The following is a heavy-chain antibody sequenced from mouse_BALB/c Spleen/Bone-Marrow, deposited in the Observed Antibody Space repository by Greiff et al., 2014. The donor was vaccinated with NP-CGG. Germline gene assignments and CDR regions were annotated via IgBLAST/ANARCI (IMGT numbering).Heavy chain of an antibody. Sequence: QVQLQQSGAELVRPGTSVKVSCKASGYAFTNYWIEWIKQRPGQGLEWIGVINPGSGGINYNEKFKGKATLTADKSSSTAYMQLSGLTPDDSAVYFCARELVRGMDYWGQGTSVTVSS. V-gene: IGHV1-54*01. CDR1: GYAFTNYW. CDR3: ARELVRGMDY. CDR2: INPGSGGI. D-gene: IGHD1-1*01. J-gene: IGHJ4*01.